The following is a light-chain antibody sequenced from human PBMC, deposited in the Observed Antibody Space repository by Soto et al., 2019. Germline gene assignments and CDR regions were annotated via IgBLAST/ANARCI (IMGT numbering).Light chain of an antibody. CDR3: QQYGSSPGLFT. Sequence: EIVLTQSPGTLSLSPGERATLSCRASQSVSSTYLAWYQQKPGQAPRLLIYDASRRATGIPDRFSGSGSGTDFTLTISRLEPEDFAVHYCQQYGSSPGLFTFGPGTKVDI. V-gene: IGKV3-20*01. J-gene: IGKJ3*01. CDR1: QSVSSTY. CDR2: DAS.